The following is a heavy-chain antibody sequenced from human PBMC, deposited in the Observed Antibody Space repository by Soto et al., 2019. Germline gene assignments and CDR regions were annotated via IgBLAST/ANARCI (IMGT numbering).Heavy chain of an antibody. D-gene: IGHD3-10*01. V-gene: IGHV4-59*01. CDR1: GGSISSYY. J-gene: IGHJ4*02. Sequence: TSETLSLTCTVSGGSISSYYWSWIRQPPGKGLEWIGYIYYSGSTNYNPSLKSRVTISVDTSKNQFSLKLSSVTAADTAVYYCAREVSDVVGFDYWGQGTLVTVSS. CDR3: AREVSDVVGFDY. CDR2: IYYSGST.